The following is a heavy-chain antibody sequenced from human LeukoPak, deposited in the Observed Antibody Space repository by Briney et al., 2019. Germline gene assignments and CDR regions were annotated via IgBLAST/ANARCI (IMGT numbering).Heavy chain of an antibody. J-gene: IGHJ5*02. Sequence: ASVKVSCNASGYTFTSYGISGVRQAPGQGLEWMGWISAYNGNTNYAQKLQGRVTMTTYTSTSTAYMELRSLRSDDTAVYYCARGTVTTSDWFDPWGQGTLVTVSS. CDR3: ARGTVTTSDWFDP. CDR1: GYTFTSYG. V-gene: IGHV1-18*01. D-gene: IGHD4-17*01. CDR2: ISAYNGNT.